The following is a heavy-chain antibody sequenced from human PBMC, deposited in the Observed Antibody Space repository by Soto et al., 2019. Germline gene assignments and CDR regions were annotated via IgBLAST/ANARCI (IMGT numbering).Heavy chain of an antibody. CDR2: IYYSGST. CDR1: GGSISSGGYY. CDR3: ARDLYSSTNYGMDV. V-gene: IGHV4-31*03. D-gene: IGHD6-13*01. Sequence: PSETLSLTCTVSGGSISSGGYYWSWIRQHPGKGLEWIGYIYYSGSTYYNPSLKSRVTISVDTSKNQFSLKLSSVTAADTAVYYCARDLYSSTNYGMDVWGQGTTVTVSS. J-gene: IGHJ6*02.